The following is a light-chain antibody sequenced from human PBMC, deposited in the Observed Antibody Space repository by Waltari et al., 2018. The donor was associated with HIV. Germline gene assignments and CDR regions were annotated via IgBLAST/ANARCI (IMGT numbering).Light chain of an antibody. V-gene: IGLV1-47*01. CDR1: RSNIGSNS. Sequence: QSELTQPPSASGTPGQRVIISCSGGRSNIGSNSVYWYQQLPGTAPKLLIHTNNQRPSGVPDRCSGSNAGTAASLAISGLRSDDEAYYYCATWDDNLSTWLFGGGTKLTVL. CDR2: TNN. J-gene: IGLJ3*02. CDR3: ATWDDNLSTWL.